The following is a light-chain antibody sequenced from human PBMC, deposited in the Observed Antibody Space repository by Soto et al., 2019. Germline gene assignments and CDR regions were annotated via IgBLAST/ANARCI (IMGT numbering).Light chain of an antibody. CDR3: ASYTSSSTSVI. CDR1: SSDVGGYKY. V-gene: IGLV2-14*01. J-gene: IGLJ2*01. CDR2: EVS. Sequence: QSVLTQRASVSGSPGQSITISCTGTSSDVGGYKYVSWYQQHPDKAPKLIIFEVSNRPSGISSRFSGSKSGNTASLTISGLQAEDEADYYCASYTSSSTSVIFGRGTKVTVL.